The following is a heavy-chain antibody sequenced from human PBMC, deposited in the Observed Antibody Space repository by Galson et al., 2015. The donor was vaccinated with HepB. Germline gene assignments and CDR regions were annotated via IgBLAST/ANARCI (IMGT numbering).Heavy chain of an antibody. V-gene: IGHV4-4*02. D-gene: IGHD3-10*01. J-gene: IGHJ6*02. CDR1: GDYVDSSHW. Sequence: LSLTCAVSGDYVDSSHWWNWVRQPPGKGREWIGEIYQSGSTNYNPSLKSRVTMSIDKSKNQFSLNLNSVTAADTAVYYCAKGRAGSYFPHGMDVWGQGITVTVSS. CDR2: IYQSGST. CDR3: AKGRAGSYFPHGMDV.